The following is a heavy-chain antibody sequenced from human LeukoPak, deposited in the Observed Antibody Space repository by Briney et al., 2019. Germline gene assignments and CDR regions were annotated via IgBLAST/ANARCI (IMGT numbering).Heavy chain of an antibody. CDR2: IYPGDSDP. CDR3: VRHGLGSSWFGFDY. J-gene: IGHJ4*02. CDR1: GYIFTTYW. V-gene: IGHV5-51*01. D-gene: IGHD6-13*01. Sequence: GESLKISCKGSGYIFTTYWIGWVRQMPGKGLEWMGIIYPGDSDPRYSPSFRGQVTISADKSISTAYLQWSSLKASDSAMYYCVRHGLGSSWFGFDYWGQGTLVTVSS.